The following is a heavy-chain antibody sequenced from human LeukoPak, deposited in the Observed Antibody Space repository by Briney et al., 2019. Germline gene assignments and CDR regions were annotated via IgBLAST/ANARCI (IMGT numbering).Heavy chain of an antibody. J-gene: IGHJ4*02. V-gene: IGHV3-43*01. CDR1: GFTFDDYM. CDR3: AKDSGALEEGYFGS. CDR2: ISWDGSDT. Sequence: GGSLRLSCAASGFTFDDYMMHWVRQAPGKGLEWVSLISWDGSDTYYADSVKGRFTISRDNSKDSLYLQMNSLRTDDTALYYCAKDSGALEEGYFGSWGQGTLVTVSS.